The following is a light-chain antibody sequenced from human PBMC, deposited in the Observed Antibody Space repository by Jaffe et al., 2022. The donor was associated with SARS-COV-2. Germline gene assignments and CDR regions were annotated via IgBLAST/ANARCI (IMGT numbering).Light chain of an antibody. CDR3: QKYDSAPLT. Sequence: DIQMTQSPSSLSASVGDRVTITCRASQGISIYLAWYQQKPGKVPKLLIYVASTLQSGVPSRFSASGSGTDFTLTISSLQPEDAATYYCQKYDSAPLTFGGGTRVELK. J-gene: IGKJ4*01. CDR2: VAS. CDR1: QGISIY. V-gene: IGKV1-27*01.